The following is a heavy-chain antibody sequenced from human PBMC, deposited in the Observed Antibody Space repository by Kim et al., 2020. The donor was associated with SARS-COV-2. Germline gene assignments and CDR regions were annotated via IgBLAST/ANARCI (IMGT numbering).Heavy chain of an antibody. V-gene: IGHV1-3*01. J-gene: IGHJ4*02. D-gene: IGHD3-3*01. CDR2: AGNGDP. CDR3: ARTTDF. Sequence: AGNGDPKYSQKFQGRVTLARDTSASTHYLELSSLTSEDTAVYYCARTTDFWGQGTLVTVSS.